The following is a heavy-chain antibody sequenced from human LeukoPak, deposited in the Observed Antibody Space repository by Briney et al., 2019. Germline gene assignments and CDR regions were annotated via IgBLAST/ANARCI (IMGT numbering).Heavy chain of an antibody. Sequence: PGGSLRLSCAASGFTFSSYAMGWVRQAPGKGLEWVSAISGSGGSTYYADSVKGRFTISRDNSKNTLYLQMNSLRAEDTAVYYCAKYSSGWYENWFDPWGQGTLVTVSS. J-gene: IGHJ5*02. CDR2: ISGSGGST. CDR1: GFTFSSYA. CDR3: AKYSSGWYENWFDP. D-gene: IGHD6-19*01. V-gene: IGHV3-23*01.